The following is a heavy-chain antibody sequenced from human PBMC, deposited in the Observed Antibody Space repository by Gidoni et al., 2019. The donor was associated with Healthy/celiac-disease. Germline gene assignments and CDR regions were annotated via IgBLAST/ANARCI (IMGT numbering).Heavy chain of an antibody. V-gene: IGHV3-23*01. CDR1: GFTFSSYA. D-gene: IGHD3-9*01. CDR2: ISGSGGST. J-gene: IGHJ6*02. Sequence: EVQLLESGGGLVQPGGSLRLSCAASGFTFSSYAMSWVRQAPGKGLEWVSVISGSGGSTYYADSVKGRFTISRDNSKNTLYLQMNSLRAEDTAVYYCAKDSKSYDILTGYDYGMDVWGQGTTVTVSS. CDR3: AKDSKSYDILTGYDYGMDV.